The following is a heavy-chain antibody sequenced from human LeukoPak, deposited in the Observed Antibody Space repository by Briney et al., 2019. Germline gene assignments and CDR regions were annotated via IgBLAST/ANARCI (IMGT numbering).Heavy chain of an antibody. CDR1: GLTFSSYW. J-gene: IGHJ3*02. Sequence: LGGSLRLSCAASGLTFSSYWMSWVRQAPGKGLEWVANIKKDGSEKYYVDSVKGRFTISRDNAKNSLYLQMNSLRADDTAVYHCARQETSSYNGAFDIWGQGTMVTVSS. CDR2: IKKDGSEK. D-gene: IGHD1-26*01. V-gene: IGHV3-7*01. CDR3: ARQETSSYNGAFDI.